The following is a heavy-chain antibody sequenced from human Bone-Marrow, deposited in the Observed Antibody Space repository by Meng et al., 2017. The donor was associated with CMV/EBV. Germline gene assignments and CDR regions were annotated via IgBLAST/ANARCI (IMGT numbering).Heavy chain of an antibody. CDR3: ARDWLNAFDI. CDR1: GFTVSSNY. D-gene: IGHD3-22*01. J-gene: IGHJ3*02. V-gene: IGHV3-53*01. Sequence: GESLKISCAASGFTVSSNYMSWVRQAPGKGLEWVSVIYSGGSTYYADSVKGRFTISRDNSKNTLYLQMNSLRAEDTAVYYCARDWLNAFDIWGQGTMVTVSS. CDR2: IYSGGST.